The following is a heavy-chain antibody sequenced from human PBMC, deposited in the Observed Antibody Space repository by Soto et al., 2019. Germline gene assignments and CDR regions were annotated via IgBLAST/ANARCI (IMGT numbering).Heavy chain of an antibody. CDR3: ARVVSYDFWSGYFREGDHDAFDI. CDR2: ISYDGSNK. CDR1: GFTFSSYA. J-gene: IGHJ3*02. D-gene: IGHD3-3*01. Sequence: GGSLRLSCAASGFTFSSYAMHWVRQAPGKGLEWVAVISYDGSNKYYADSVKGRFTISRDNSKNTLYLQMNSLRAGDTAVYYCARVVSYDFWSGYFREGDHDAFDIWGQGTMVTVSS. V-gene: IGHV3-30-3*01.